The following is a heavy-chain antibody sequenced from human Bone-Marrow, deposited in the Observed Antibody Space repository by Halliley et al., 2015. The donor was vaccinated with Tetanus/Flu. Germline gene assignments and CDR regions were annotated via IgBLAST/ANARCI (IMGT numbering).Heavy chain of an antibody. CDR2: INPGGPST. Sequence: INPGGPSTGYAQKFEGRVTMTRDTSTSTVYMELSSLRSEDTAVYYCAREYITSKGPMKADAFDMWGQGTMVTVS. CDR3: AREYITSKGPMKADAFDM. D-gene: IGHD3-10*01. J-gene: IGHJ3*02. V-gene: IGHV1-46*01.